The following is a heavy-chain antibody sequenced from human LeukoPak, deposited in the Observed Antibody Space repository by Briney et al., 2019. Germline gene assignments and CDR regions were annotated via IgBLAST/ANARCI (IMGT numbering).Heavy chain of an antibody. D-gene: IGHD6-13*01. CDR3: ASQSKYSSSWYLDY. Sequence: PGRSLRLSCAASGFTFSTYDMHWVRQAPGKGLEWVAAIAYDGSNKYYGDSVNGRFTISRDNSKNTLYLQMDSLRAEDTAVYYCASQSKYSSSWYLDYWGQGALVTVSS. CDR2: IAYDGSNK. J-gene: IGHJ4*02. CDR1: GFTFSTYD. V-gene: IGHV3-30*03.